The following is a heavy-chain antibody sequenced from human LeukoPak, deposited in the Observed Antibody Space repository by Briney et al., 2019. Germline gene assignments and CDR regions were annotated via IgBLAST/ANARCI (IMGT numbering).Heavy chain of an antibody. CDR3: AGLAVAAAGTNADDAFDI. V-gene: IGHV1-2*02. J-gene: IGHJ3*02. CDR1: VDTFTAYY. Sequence: ASVKVSCKASVDTFTAYYMHWVRQTPGQGGEWRGWINPNSGGTNYAQKFQGRVTMTRDTSISTAYMELSRLRSDDTAVYYCAGLAVAAAGTNADDAFDIWGQGTMVTVSS. CDR2: INPNSGGT. D-gene: IGHD6-13*01.